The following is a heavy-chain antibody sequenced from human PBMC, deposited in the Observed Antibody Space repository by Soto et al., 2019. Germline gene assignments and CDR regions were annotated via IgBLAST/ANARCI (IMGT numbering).Heavy chain of an antibody. D-gene: IGHD2-15*01. Sequence: SGPTLVNPTQTLTLTCTFSGFSLSTSGVGVGWIRQPPGKALEWLALIYWDDDKRYSPSLKSRLTITQDTSKNQVVLTMTNMDPVDTATYYCAHSPLLPPKFFLPYYFDYWGQGTLVTVSS. J-gene: IGHJ4*02. CDR3: AHSPLLPPKFFLPYYFDY. CDR1: GFSLSTSGVG. CDR2: IYWDDDK. V-gene: IGHV2-5*02.